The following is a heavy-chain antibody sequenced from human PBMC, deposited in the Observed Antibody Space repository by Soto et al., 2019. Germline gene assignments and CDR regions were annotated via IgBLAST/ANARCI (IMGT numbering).Heavy chain of an antibody. D-gene: IGHD2-21*01. CDR2: INPNGGST. V-gene: IGHV1-46*01. CDR3: ARSLLQGDF. J-gene: IGHJ4*02. Sequence: QVQLVQSGAEVKKPGASVKVSCKASGYIFIHYYIHWVRQAPGQGLEWMAIINPNGGSTNYAQKCHSSVAVTSDTSTSTVSMELNSLGSDDTAVYFCARSLLQGDFWGQGTLVTVSS. CDR1: GYIFIHYY.